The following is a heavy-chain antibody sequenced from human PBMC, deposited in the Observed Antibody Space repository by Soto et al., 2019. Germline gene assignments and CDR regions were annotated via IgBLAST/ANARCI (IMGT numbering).Heavy chain of an antibody. CDR2: ISAHNGNT. V-gene: IGHV1-18*01. CDR1: GYTFTSYG. Sequence: QVQLVQSGAEVKKPGASVKVSCKASGYTFTSYGISWVRQAPGQGLEWMGWISAHNGNTKYAQKLQGRVTMTTDTATRTAYMELRSLRSEDTAVYYCVREPNYFDYWGQGTLVTVSS. J-gene: IGHJ4*02. CDR3: VREPNYFDY.